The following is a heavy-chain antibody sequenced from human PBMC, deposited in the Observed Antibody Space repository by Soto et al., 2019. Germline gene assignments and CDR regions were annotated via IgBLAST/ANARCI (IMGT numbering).Heavy chain of an antibody. CDR2: ISINGGST. CDR3: VKGEFYYDSSAYYPFDS. CDR1: GFTFSSYS. D-gene: IGHD3-22*01. Sequence: GGSLRVSWAASGFTFSSYSLNWVRQAPGKGLEYVSSISINGGSTHYADSVKGRFTISRDNSRNTQYLQMSSLRADDTAVYYCVKGEFYYDSSAYYPFDSWGQGTLVTVSS. V-gene: IGHV3-64D*06. J-gene: IGHJ4*02.